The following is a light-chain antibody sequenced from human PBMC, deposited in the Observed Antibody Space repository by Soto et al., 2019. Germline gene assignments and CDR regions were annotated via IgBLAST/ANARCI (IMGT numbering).Light chain of an antibody. CDR1: RSNIGSNH. J-gene: IGLJ2*01. V-gene: IGLV1-44*01. CDR2: RND. CDR3: AAWDDSLNGVV. Sequence: QSVLTQPPSVSATPGQRVTIACSGGRSNIGSNHVYWYQHLPGTAPKLVIFRNDQRPSGVPDRFSGSKSGTSASLAISGLQSEDEADYYCAAWDDSLNGVVFGGGTQLTVL.